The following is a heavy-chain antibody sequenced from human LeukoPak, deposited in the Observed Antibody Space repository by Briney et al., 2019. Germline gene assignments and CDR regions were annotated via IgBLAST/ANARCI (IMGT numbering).Heavy chain of an antibody. J-gene: IGHJ3*02. CDR1: GGSISSYY. V-gene: IGHV4-59*08. CDR3: ARENTVYDAFDI. Sequence: SETLSLTCTVSGGSISSYYWSWIRQPPGKGLEWIGYIYYSGSTNYNPSLTSRVTISVDTSKNQFSLKLSSVTAADTAVYYCARENTVYDAFDIWGQGTMVTVSS. CDR2: IYYSGST. D-gene: IGHD4-17*01.